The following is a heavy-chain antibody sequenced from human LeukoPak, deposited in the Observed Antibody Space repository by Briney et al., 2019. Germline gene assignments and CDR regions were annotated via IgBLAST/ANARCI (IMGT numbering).Heavy chain of an antibody. CDR3: ARGRGTVTFDY. Sequence: ASVKVSCKASGYTFTGHSMYWVRQAPGQGLEWMGWIKPNSGGTNYAQKFQGRVTMTRDTSISTAYMELSRLRSDDTAVYYCARGRGTVTFDYWGQGTLVTVSS. CDR1: GYTFTGHS. D-gene: IGHD4-11*01. CDR2: IKPNSGGT. J-gene: IGHJ4*02. V-gene: IGHV1-2*02.